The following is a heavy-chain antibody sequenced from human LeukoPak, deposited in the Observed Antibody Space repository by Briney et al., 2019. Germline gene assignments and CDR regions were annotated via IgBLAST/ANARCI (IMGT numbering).Heavy chain of an antibody. CDR3: SSLFDY. CDR2: ISSSSSYI. V-gene: IGHV3-21*01. Sequence: GGSLRLSCAASGFTFSTYSMNWVRVRQAPGKGLEWVSSISSSSSYIYYADSVKGRFTISRDNAKNSLYLQMNSLRAEDTAVYYCSSLFDYWGQGTLVTVSS. CDR1: GFTFSTYS. J-gene: IGHJ4*02.